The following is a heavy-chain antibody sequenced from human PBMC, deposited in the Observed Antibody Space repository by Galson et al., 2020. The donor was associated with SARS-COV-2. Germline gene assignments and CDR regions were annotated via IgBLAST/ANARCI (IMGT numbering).Heavy chain of an antibody. V-gene: IGHV3-21*06. J-gene: IGHJ4*02. Sequence: GGSLRLSCAASGFTLGNYGMNWVRQAPGKGLEWVSSISTGSSSLYYADSMKGRFTISRDNAKNSLYLQMNSLRVEDTAVYYCAREGSGSTYYIDHWGQGTLVTVSS. D-gene: IGHD1-26*01. CDR3: AREGSGSTYYIDH. CDR1: GFTLGNYG. CDR2: ISTGSSSL.